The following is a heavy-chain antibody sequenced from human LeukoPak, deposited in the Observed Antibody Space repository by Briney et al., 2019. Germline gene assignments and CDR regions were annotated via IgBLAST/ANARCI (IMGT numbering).Heavy chain of an antibody. Sequence: GGSLRLSCAASGFTFSSYSMNWVRQAPGKGLEWVSYISSSSSTIYYADSVKGRFTISRDNAKNSLYLQMNSLRAEDTAVYYCARIVVVPAAMLNYYYYYGMDVWGQGTTVTVSS. CDR3: ARIVVVPAAMLNYYYYYGMDV. D-gene: IGHD2-2*01. V-gene: IGHV3-48*01. J-gene: IGHJ6*02. CDR1: GFTFSSYS. CDR2: ISSSSSTI.